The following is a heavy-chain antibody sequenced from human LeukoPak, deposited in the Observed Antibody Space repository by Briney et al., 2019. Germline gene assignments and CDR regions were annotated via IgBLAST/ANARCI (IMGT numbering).Heavy chain of an antibody. Sequence: PSETLSLTCTVSCGSISSSSYYWGWIRQPPGKGLEWIGSIYYSGSTYYNPSLKSRVTISVDTSKNQFSLKLSSVTAADTAVYYCARRGGIAAAPFDYWGQGTLVTVSS. J-gene: IGHJ4*02. CDR1: CGSISSSSYY. CDR3: ARRGGIAAAPFDY. D-gene: IGHD6-13*01. CDR2: IYYSGST. V-gene: IGHV4-39*01.